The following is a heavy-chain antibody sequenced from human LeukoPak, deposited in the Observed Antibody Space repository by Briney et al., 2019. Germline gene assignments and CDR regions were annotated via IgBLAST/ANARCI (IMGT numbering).Heavy chain of an antibody. D-gene: IGHD3-3*01. Sequence: SETLSLTCTVSGGSISSYYWSWIRQPPGKGLEWIGYIYYSGSTNYNPSLKSRVTISVDTSKNQFSPKLSSVTAADTAVYYCARGGYDSWSGSKSWFDPWGQGTLVTVSS. J-gene: IGHJ5*02. V-gene: IGHV4-59*01. CDR1: GGSISSYY. CDR3: ARGGYDSWSGSKSWFDP. CDR2: IYYSGST.